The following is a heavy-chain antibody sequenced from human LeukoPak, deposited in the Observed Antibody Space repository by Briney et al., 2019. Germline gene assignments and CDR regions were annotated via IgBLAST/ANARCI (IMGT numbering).Heavy chain of an antibody. Sequence: GGSLRLSCAVSGFTFDDYAMHWVRQVPGKGLEWVSGINWNSDSIGYADSVKGRFTTSRDNAKNSLYLQMNSLRAEDTAVYYCAELGITMIGGVWGKGTTVSISS. D-gene: IGHD3-10*02. CDR1: GFTFDDYA. CDR3: AELGITMIGGV. J-gene: IGHJ6*04. V-gene: IGHV3-9*01. CDR2: INWNSDSI.